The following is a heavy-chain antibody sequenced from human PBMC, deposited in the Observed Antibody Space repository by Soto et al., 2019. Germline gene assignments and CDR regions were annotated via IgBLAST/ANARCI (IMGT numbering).Heavy chain of an antibody. Sequence: QVQLQDSGPGLVKPSVTLSLTCAVSGGSITSRNWWIWVVQPPGKGLEWIVEIYHSGSTNYNPYLRSRLTITIDKSKNRFSLKLSSVTAADSGMSYCARDPGYSAGYYYYYGMDVCSHGTTVTVSS. CDR1: GGSITSRNW. CDR3: ARDPGYSAGYYYYYGMDV. CDR2: IYHSGST. V-gene: IGHV4-4*02. D-gene: IGHD3-22*01. J-gene: IGHJ6*02.